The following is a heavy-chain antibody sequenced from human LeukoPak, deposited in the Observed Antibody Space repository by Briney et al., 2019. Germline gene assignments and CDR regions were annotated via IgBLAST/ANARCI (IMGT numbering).Heavy chain of an antibody. J-gene: IGHJ4*02. CDR3: AKLDLYDYVWGSYPRRRFDY. CDR1: GFTVTSNY. D-gene: IGHD3-16*02. V-gene: IGHV3-66*01. CDR2: ILGSGDT. Sequence: GGSLRLSCAASGFTVTSNYMSWVRQAPGKGLEWVSTILGSGDTCYADSVKGRFTVSRDNFKNTVYLQMNSLRAEDTAVYYCAKLDLYDYVWGSYPRRRFDYWGQGTLVTVSS.